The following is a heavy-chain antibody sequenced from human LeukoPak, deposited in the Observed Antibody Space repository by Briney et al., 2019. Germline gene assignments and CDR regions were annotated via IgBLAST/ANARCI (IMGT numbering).Heavy chain of an antibody. D-gene: IGHD3-22*01. V-gene: IGHV1-69*13. CDR2: IIPIFGTA. CDR3: ARGLLSSGYHRRLYGMDV. J-gene: IGHJ6*02. Sequence: ASVKVSCKASGGTISSYAISWVRQAPGQGLEWMGGIIPIFGTANYAQKFQGRVTITADESTSTAYMELSSLRSEDTAVYYCARGLLSSGYHRRLYGMDVWGQGTTVTVSS. CDR1: GGTISSYA.